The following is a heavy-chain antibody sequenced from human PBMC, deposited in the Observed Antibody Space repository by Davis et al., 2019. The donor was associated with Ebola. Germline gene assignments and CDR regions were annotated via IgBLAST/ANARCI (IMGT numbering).Heavy chain of an antibody. D-gene: IGHD7-27*01. V-gene: IGHV1-3*01. CDR2: INAGNGYK. CDR1: GYTFTSYA. CDR3: ARAAKLGGMDV. Sequence: AASVKVSCKASGYTFTSYALHWVRPAPGQRLEWMGWINAGNGYKKYSQNFQDRVTITRDTSASTAYMELSSLRSEDTAVYYCARAAKLGGMDVWGQGSTVTVSS. J-gene: IGHJ6*02.